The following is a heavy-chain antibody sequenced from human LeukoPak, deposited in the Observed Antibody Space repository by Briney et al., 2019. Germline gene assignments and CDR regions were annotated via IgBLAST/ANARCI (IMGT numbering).Heavy chain of an antibody. CDR1: GGSISSYY. J-gene: IGHJ4*02. D-gene: IGHD2-15*01. CDR3: AKGGWSPGY. Sequence: PSQTLSLTCTVSGGSISSYYWSWIRQPPAKGLERIGYIYYSGSTNYNPSPKGRVTISVDTSKNQFSLKLSSVTAADTAVYYSAKGGWSPGYWGQGTLVTVSS. V-gene: IGHV4-59*12. CDR2: IYYSGST.